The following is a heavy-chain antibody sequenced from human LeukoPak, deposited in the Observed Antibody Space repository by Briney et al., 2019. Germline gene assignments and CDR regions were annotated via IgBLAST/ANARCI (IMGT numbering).Heavy chain of an antibody. CDR3: ASGVVIRNAFDI. CDR1: GFTFSSFA. D-gene: IGHD3-3*01. J-gene: IGHJ3*02. CDR2: ISSSGDNT. V-gene: IGHV3-23*01. Sequence: EGSLRLSCAASGFTFSSFALSWVRQAPGKGLEWVSGISSSGDNTYYADSVKGRFTISRDNSKNTLYLQMNSLRAEDTAVYYCASGVVIRNAFDIWGQGTMVTVSS.